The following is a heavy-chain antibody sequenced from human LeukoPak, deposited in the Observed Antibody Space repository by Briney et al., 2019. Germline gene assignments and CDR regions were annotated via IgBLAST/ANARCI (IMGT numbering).Heavy chain of an antibody. D-gene: IGHD2-8*01. Sequence: SETLPLTCTVSGDSISSRSSYWGWIRQPPGKGLEWIGTIYYSGSTYYNPSLKSRVTISGDTSKNQFSLKLNSVTAADTAVYYCARHSTNGVCFYYWGQGTLVTVSS. CDR3: ARHSTNGVCFYY. J-gene: IGHJ4*02. CDR1: GDSISSRSSY. V-gene: IGHV4-39*01. CDR2: IYYSGST.